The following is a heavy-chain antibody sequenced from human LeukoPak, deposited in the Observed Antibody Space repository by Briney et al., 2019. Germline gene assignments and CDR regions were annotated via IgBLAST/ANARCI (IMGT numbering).Heavy chain of an antibody. CDR2: ISSSSSYI. CDR1: GFTFSSYS. Sequence: PGGSLRLSCAASGFTFSSYSMNWVRQAPGKGLEWVSSISSSSSYIYYADSVKGRFTISRDSAKNSLYLQMNSLRAEDTAVYYCARDRVVGATVDDYWGQGTLVTVSS. J-gene: IGHJ4*02. D-gene: IGHD1-26*01. CDR3: ARDRVVGATVDDY. V-gene: IGHV3-21*01.